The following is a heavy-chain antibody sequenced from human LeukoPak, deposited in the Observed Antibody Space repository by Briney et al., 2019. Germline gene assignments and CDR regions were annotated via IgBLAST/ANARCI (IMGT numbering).Heavy chain of an antibody. V-gene: IGHV3-66*01. J-gene: IGHJ4*02. D-gene: IGHD5-12*01. CDR3: ARESGYSGYD. Sequence: GGSLRLSCAASEFSVGSNYMTWVRQAPGKGLEWVSLIYSGGSTYYADSVKGRFTISRDNSKNTLYLQMNSLRAEDTAVYYCARESGYSGYDWGQGTLVTVSS. CDR2: IYSGGST. CDR1: EFSVGSNY.